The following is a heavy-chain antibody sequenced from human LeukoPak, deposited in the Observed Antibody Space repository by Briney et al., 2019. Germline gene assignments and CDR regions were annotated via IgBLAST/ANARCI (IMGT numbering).Heavy chain of an antibody. V-gene: IGHV1-3*01. Sequence: ASVKVSCKTLGYTFITSSIYWVRQAPGQRLEWLGWITVASGNTRYSENLQGRITLTRDTSANTAYMELRNLRSEDTAVYYCVGGSLGYWGQGTLVTVSS. CDR2: ITVASGNT. J-gene: IGHJ4*02. CDR3: VGGSLGY. CDR1: GYTFITSS.